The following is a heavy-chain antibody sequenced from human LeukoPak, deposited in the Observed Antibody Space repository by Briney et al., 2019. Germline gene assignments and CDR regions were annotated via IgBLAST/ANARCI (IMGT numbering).Heavy chain of an antibody. D-gene: IGHD1-7*01. Sequence: GGSLRLSCAASGFTLDDYGMSWVRQVPGKGLEWVSNISGSGSGGSTYYADSVKGRFTISRDNSKNTLYLQMNSLRAEDTAVYYCAKRRGLELLYYYYMDVWGKGTTVTVSS. CDR3: AKRRGLELLYYYYMDV. CDR2: ISGSGSGGST. CDR1: GFTLDDYG. V-gene: IGHV3-23*01. J-gene: IGHJ6*03.